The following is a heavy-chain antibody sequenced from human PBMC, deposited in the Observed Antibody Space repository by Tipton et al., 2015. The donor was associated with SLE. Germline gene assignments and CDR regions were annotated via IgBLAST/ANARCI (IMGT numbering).Heavy chain of an antibody. CDR1: GGSISSSSYY. Sequence: TLSLTCTVSGGSISSSSYYWGWIRQPPGKGLEWIGCIYTSGSTYYTPSLKSRVTMSVDTSKNQFPLKLTSVTAADTAVYYCARGVIAEAAAFEIWGQGTMVTVSS. V-gene: IGHV4-39*06. CDR3: ARGVIAEAAAFEI. D-gene: IGHD6-13*01. CDR2: IYTSGST. J-gene: IGHJ3*02.